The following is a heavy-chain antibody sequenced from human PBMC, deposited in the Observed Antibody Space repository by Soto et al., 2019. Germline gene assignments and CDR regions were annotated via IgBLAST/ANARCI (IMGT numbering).Heavy chain of an antibody. CDR1: GYTFTSYA. V-gene: IGHV1-3*01. D-gene: IGHD3-22*01. Sequence: ASVKVSCKASGYTFTSYAMHWVRQAPGQRLEWMGWINAGDGNTKYSQKFQGRVTITRDTSASTAYMELSSLRSEDTAVYYCARDTLYDSSGYYYVGYNWFDPWGQGTLVTVSS. CDR3: ARDTLYDSSGYYYVGYNWFDP. CDR2: INAGDGNT. J-gene: IGHJ5*02.